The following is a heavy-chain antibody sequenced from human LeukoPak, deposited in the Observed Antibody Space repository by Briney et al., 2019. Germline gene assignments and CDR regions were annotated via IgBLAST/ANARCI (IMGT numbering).Heavy chain of an antibody. D-gene: IGHD2-2*01. Sequence: GGSLRLSCAGSGFTFNNYAMSWVRRAPRKGLEWVSTIMIGGDGKHYADSVKGRFAISRDRSESTLYLQMNGLRADDTAVYYCVRAAPRDCSPASCSLFDTWGQGTLVTVSS. CDR3: VRAAPRDCSPASCSLFDT. J-gene: IGHJ4*02. V-gene: IGHV3-23*01. CDR1: GFTFNNYA. CDR2: IMIGGDGK.